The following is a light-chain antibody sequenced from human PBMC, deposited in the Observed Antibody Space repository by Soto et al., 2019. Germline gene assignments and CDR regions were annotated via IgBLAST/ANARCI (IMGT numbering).Light chain of an antibody. Sequence: DMVMTHSPAYVFEFPAERTTLSCRASQRRMSDLAWYQQKPGQAPRLLIYGASTRSTGSPARCSGSGAGTHFSLTTSSLQSEEYSVSYCQHYNNWAPWTFGQGTKVDIK. CDR2: GAS. CDR1: QRRMSD. J-gene: IGKJ1*01. V-gene: IGKV3-15*01. CDR3: QHYNNWAPWT.